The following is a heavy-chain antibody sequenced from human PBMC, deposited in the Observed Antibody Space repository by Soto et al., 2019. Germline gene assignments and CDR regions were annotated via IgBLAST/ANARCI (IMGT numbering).Heavy chain of an antibody. Sequence: QVQLQQWGAGLLKPSETLSLTSAVSGGSFSGCYWSWFRQPPGKGLEWIGEVNHSGSTNYNPSLKSRVTVAVDTSQNQFSLKLSSVTAADTAGYYCARGKVVRGSYVTLDYWGQGTRVNVSS. CDR2: VNHSGST. CDR1: GGSFSGCY. CDR3: ARGKVVRGSYVTLDY. J-gene: IGHJ4*02. V-gene: IGHV4-34*01. D-gene: IGHD3-10*01.